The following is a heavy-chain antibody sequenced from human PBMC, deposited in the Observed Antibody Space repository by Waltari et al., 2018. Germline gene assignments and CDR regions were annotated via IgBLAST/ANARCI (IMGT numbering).Heavy chain of an antibody. Sequence: QITLKESGPTLVKPTQTLTLTCTFSGFSLSTSGVGVGWIRQPPGKALAWLALIYWNDDKRYSPSLKSRLTITKDTAKNQVVLTMTNMDPVDTATYYCAHRDGGGSYWAGGAYCFDYWGQGTLVTVSS. CDR3: AHRDGGGSYWAGGAYCFDY. D-gene: IGHD2-15*01. V-gene: IGHV2-5*01. CDR2: IYWNDDK. CDR1: GFSLSTSGVG. J-gene: IGHJ4*02.